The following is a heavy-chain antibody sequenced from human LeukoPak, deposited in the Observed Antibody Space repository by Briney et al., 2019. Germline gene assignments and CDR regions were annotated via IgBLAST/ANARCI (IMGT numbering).Heavy chain of an antibody. CDR3: ARDMGLRGAFDI. V-gene: IGHV3-64*01. CDR2: ISSNGGST. CDR1: GFTFSSNA. Sequence: PGGSLRLSCAASGFTFSSNAMHWVRQAPGKGLEYVSAISSNGGSTYYANSVKGRFTISRDNSKNTLYLQMGSLRAEDMAVYYCARDMGLRGAFDIWGQGTMVTVSS. D-gene: IGHD3-10*01. J-gene: IGHJ3*02.